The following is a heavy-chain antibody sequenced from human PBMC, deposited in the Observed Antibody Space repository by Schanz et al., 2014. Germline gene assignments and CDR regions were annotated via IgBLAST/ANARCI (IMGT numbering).Heavy chain of an antibody. V-gene: IGHV3-23*01. D-gene: IGHD2-8*02. Sequence: DVHLLESGGGLVQPGGSLKLSCAASGLIFSNYVMSWVRQAPGKGLEWVSTIGTSGGTNYAESVKGRFTISRDNSKNTLYLQMNSLRAEDTAVYYCAKTLFPGGTQTFGNWGRGTLVTVSS. CDR2: IGTSGGT. J-gene: IGHJ4*02. CDR1: GLIFSNYV. CDR3: AKTLFPGGTQTFGN.